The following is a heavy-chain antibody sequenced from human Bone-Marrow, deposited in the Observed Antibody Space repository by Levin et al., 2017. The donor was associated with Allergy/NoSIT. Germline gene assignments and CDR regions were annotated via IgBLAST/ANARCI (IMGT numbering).Heavy chain of an antibody. V-gene: IGHV4-39*01. J-gene: IGHJ4*02. CDR1: GGSISSSSYY. CDR3: ARPDANLLIDY. Sequence: SETLSLTCTVSGGSISSSSYYWGWIRQPPGKGLEWIGSIYYSGSTYYNPSLKSRVTISVDTSKNQFSLKLSSVTAADTAVYYCARPDANLLIDYWGQGTLVTVSS. CDR2: IYYSGST. D-gene: IGHD2-15*01.